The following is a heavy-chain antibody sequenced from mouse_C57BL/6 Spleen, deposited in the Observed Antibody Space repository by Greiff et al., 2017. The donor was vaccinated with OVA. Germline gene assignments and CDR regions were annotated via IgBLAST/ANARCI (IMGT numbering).Heavy chain of an antibody. Sequence: VKLMESGPGLVAPSQSLSITCTVSGFSLTSYGVHWVRQPPGKGLEWLVVIWSDGSTTYSSALKSRLSISKDNSKSQVFLKMNSLQTDDTAMYYCARQVYYYGSSYGYFDVWGTGTTVTVSS. CDR2: IWSDGST. CDR1: GFSLTSYG. V-gene: IGHV2-6-1*01. J-gene: IGHJ1*03. CDR3: ARQVYYYGSSYGYFDV. D-gene: IGHD1-1*01.